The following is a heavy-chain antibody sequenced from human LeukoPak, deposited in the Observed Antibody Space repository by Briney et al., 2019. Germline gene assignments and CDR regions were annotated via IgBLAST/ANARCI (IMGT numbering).Heavy chain of an antibody. Sequence: SGGSLRLSCAASGFTLDNYNFNWVRQAPGKGLEWVASIRSYSSYIHYADSVKGRFTISRDDAKQSLYLQMNSLRAEDTAVYYCARLREIPVFGVVTKSTSYFDYWGQGTLVTVSS. D-gene: IGHD3-3*01. V-gene: IGHV3-21*01. CDR1: GFTLDNYN. J-gene: IGHJ4*02. CDR3: ARLREIPVFGVVTKSTSYFDY. CDR2: IRSYSSYI.